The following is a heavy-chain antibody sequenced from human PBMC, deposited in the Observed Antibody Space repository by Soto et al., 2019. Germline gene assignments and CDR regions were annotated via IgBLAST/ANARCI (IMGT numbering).Heavy chain of an antibody. V-gene: IGHV3-30*18. D-gene: IGHD6-13*01. CDR1: GYTFSSYG. CDR2: ISYDGSNK. J-gene: IGHJ4*02. Sequence: QVQLVESGGGVVQPGRSLRLSCAASGYTFSSYGMHWVRQAPGKGLEWVAVISYDGSNKYYADSVKGRFTISRDNSKNTLYLQMTSLRAEDTAVYYCAKVLSARIAAAGSGFDDCGQGTLFTFSS. CDR3: AKVLSARIAAAGSGFDD.